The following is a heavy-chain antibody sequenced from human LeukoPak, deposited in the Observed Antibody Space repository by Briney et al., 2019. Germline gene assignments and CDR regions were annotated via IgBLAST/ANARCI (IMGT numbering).Heavy chain of an antibody. J-gene: IGHJ6*02. Sequence: ASVKVSCKASGYTFTSYAMHWVRQAPGQRLEWMGWINAGNGNTKYSQKFQGRVTITRDTSASIAYMELSSLRSEDTAVYYCASPIAAAGYYYYGMDVWGQGTTVTVSS. V-gene: IGHV1-3*01. CDR1: GYTFTSYA. CDR3: ASPIAAAGYYYYGMDV. CDR2: INAGNGNT. D-gene: IGHD6-13*01.